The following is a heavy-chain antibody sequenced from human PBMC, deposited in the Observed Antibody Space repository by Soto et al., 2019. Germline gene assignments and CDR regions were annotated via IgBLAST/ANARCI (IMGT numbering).Heavy chain of an antibody. CDR3: AKGYDLSGYSRMDV. D-gene: IGHD5-18*01. J-gene: IGHJ6*02. CDR2: ISGSGGST. V-gene: IGHV3-23*01. CDR1: GFTFSSYA. Sequence: EAQLLESGGGLEHPGGSLRLSCTASGFTFSSYAMSWVRQAPGKGLEWVSGISGSGGSTYYADSVKGGFTISRNNSNNTLYLQMNSQRAEDTAVYYCAKGYDLSGYSRMDVWGQGTRVTVSS.